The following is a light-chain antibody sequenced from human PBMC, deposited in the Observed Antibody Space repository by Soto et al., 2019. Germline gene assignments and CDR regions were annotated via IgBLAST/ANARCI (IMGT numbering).Light chain of an antibody. CDR1: QRVSTNY. CDR3: QQDGSSPPT. CDR2: GAS. Sequence: EIGLTQSPGTLSLSPGERATLSCRASQRVSTNYLSWYQRNPGQAPRLLLYGASSRATDIPDRFSGSGSGTDVAITITSLKPEDFAVYYCQQDGSSPPTFGQGNKVEL. V-gene: IGKV3-20*01. J-gene: IGKJ1*01.